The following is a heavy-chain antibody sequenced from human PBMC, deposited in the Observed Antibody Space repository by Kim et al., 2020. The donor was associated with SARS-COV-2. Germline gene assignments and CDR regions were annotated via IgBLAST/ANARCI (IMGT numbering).Heavy chain of an antibody. CDR3: ARDVSPRLRGITTRPYSCDY. J-gene: IGHJ4*02. Sequence: GGSLRLSCATSGFAFTSFGMSWVRQAPGKGLEWVAGTGSGGGTPHSSDSVQGRFTFSRDKSTNTVFLQMNTLGPDDTAVYYCARDVSPRLRGITTRPYSCDYWGQVTRVSVSS. V-gene: IGHV3-23*01. CDR1: GFAFTSFG. D-gene: IGHD2-15*01. CDR2: TGSGGGTP.